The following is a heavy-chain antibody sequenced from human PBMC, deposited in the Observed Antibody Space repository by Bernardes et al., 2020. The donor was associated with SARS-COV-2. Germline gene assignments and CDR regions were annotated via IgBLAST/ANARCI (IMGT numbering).Heavy chain of an antibody. J-gene: IGHJ4*02. Sequence: AGSLHLSCAASGFTFSSSVMNWVRQAPGKGLEWVSYISTGGSTKYYADSVKGRFTIPRDNAKNSLYLQMNSLRAEDTAVYYCAREYTCGFDSGGQGTLVTVSS. V-gene: IGHV3-48*03. CDR1: GFTFSSSV. CDR2: ISTGGSTK. D-gene: IGHD5-18*01. CDR3: AREYTCGFDS.